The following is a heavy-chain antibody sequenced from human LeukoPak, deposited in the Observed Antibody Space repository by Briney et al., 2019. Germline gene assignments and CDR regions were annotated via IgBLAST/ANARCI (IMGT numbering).Heavy chain of an antibody. J-gene: IGHJ4*02. Sequence: GGSLRLSCADSGFTFSRHEMNWVRQAPGKGLEWISYISGGGGTTQYADSVKGRFTISRDNAQNSLFLQMNSLRAEDTAVYYCARDMGGDNSGQPAGGWGQGTLVTVSS. V-gene: IGHV3-48*03. CDR3: ARDMGGDNSGQPAGG. D-gene: IGHD1-26*01. CDR2: ISGGGGTT. CDR1: GFTFSRHE.